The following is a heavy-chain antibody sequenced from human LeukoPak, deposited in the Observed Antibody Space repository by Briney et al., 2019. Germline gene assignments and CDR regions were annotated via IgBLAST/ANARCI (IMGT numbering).Heavy chain of an antibody. CDR3: ARVSRYSFGSFDY. D-gene: IGHD5-18*01. V-gene: IGHV3-7*01. CDR2: IKQDGGVK. J-gene: IGHJ4*02. CDR1: GFTFSNYW. Sequence: GGSLRLSCAASGFTFSNYWMSWVRQAPGKGLEWVANIKQDGGVKYYVDSVKGRFTISRDNAKNSVYLQMDSLRAEDTAVYYCARVSRYSFGSFDYWGQGTLVTVSS.